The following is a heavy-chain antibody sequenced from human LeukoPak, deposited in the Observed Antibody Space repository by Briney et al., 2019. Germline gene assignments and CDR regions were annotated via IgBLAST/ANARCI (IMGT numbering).Heavy chain of an antibody. V-gene: IGHV4-34*10. J-gene: IGHJ6*03. D-gene: IGHD3-3*01. CDR1: GGSFSGYY. CDR2: INHSGST. Sequence: SETLSLTCAVYGGSFSGYYWSWIRQPPGKGLEWIGEINHSGSTNYNPSLKSRITVSVDTSKNQFSLKLSSVTAADTAVYYCAREASRGFLVSGYYYYYMDVWGKGTTVTVSS. CDR3: AREASRGFLVSGYYYYYMDV.